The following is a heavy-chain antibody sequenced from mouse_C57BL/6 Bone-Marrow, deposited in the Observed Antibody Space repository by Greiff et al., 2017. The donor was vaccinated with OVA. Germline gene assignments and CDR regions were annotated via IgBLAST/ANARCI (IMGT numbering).Heavy chain of an antibody. CDR2: IYPGSGRT. D-gene: IGHD1-1*01. CDR3: ARAGVTTVEGDCAMEY. Sequence: QVQLQQPGAELVKPGASVKMSCKASGYTFTSYWITWVKQRPGQGLEWIGDIYPGSGRTNYNEKFKSKATLTVDTSSSPAYMQLSSLTSEDSAVYYGARAGVTTVEGDCAMEYGGQGTSVTVSA. J-gene: IGHJ4*01. CDR1: GYTFTSYW. V-gene: IGHV1-55*01.